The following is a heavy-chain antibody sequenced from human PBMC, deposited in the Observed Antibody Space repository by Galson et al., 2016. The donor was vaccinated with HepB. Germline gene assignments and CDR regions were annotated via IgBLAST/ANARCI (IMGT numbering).Heavy chain of an antibody. Sequence: SETLSLTCTVSGGFISPDYWSWFRQPPGKGLEWIGYTTNSGSTNYNPSLKSRVTISVDTSKNQFSLKLSSVTAADTAVYYCAIGRWFDPWGQGIRVTVSS. V-gene: IGHV4-59*01. CDR3: AIGRWFDP. CDR1: GGFISPDY. CDR2: TTNSGST. J-gene: IGHJ5*02.